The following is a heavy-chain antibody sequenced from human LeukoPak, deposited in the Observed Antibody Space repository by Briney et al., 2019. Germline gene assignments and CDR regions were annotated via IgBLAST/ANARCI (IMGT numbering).Heavy chain of an antibody. J-gene: IGHJ4*02. CDR1: GGSISSSTYY. CDR3: ARQGVGATDC. CDR2: ITYSGST. D-gene: IGHD1-26*01. Sequence: SQTLSLTCTVSGGSISSSTYYWAWIRKYPGKVLEWIGSITYSGSTYYNPSLESRVTISVDTSKNQFSLRLISVTAVDTAVYYCARQGVGATDCWGQGTLVTVSS. V-gene: IGHV4-39*01.